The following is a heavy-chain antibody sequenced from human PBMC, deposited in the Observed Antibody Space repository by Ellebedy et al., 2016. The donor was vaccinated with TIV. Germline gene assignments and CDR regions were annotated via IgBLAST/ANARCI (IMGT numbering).Heavy chain of an antibody. CDR1: GGSFSGYY. V-gene: IGHV4-34*01. D-gene: IGHD2-15*01. CDR2: INHSGST. Sequence: SETLSLXXAVYGGSFSGYYWSWIRQPPGKGLEWIGEINHSGSTNYNPSLKSRVTISVDTSRNQFSLKLSSVTAADTAVYYCARAQFSRVVVAATLYYYYMDVWGKGTTVTVSS. CDR3: ARAQFSRVVVAATLYYYYMDV. J-gene: IGHJ6*03.